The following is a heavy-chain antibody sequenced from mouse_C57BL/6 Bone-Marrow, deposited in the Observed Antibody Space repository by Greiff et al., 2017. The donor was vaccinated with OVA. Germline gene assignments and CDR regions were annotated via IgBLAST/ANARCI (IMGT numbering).Heavy chain of an antibody. CDR3: EREVYYGNYDYFDY. V-gene: IGHV1-64*01. J-gene: IGHJ2*01. Sequence: QVQLQQPGAELVKPGASVKLSCKASGYTFTSYWMHWVKQRPGQGLEWIGMIHPNSGSTNYNEKFKSKATLTVDKSFSTAYMQLSSLTSEDSAVYYCEREVYYGNYDYFDYWGQGTTLTVSS. CDR1: GYTFTSYW. CDR2: IHPNSGST. D-gene: IGHD2-1*01.